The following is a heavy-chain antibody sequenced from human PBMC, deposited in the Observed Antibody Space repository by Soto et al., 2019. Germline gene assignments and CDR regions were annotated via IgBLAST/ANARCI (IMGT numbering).Heavy chain of an antibody. CDR1: GFTFSRYA. J-gene: IGHJ3*02. D-gene: IGHD2-21*02. CDR3: AKVRYCGGDCYSHDAFDI. CDR2: ISGSGGST. Sequence: EVQLLESGGGLVQPGGSLRLSCAASGFTFSRYAMSWVLQAPGKGLEWLAAISGSGGSTYYADSVKGRFTISRDNSKNTLYLQMNSLRAEDTAVYYCAKVRYCGGDCYSHDAFDIWGQGTMVTVSS. V-gene: IGHV3-23*01.